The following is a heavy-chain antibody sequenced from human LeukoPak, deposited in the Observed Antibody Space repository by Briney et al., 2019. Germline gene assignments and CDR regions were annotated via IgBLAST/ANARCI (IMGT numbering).Heavy chain of an antibody. CDR2: ISYDGSNK. D-gene: IGHD5-18*01. CDR1: GFTFSSYG. V-gene: IGHV3-30*03. J-gene: IGHJ4*02. CDR3: ARDAGRGYSYGHEHNY. Sequence: GGSLRLSCAASGFTFSSYGMHWVRQAPGKGLEWVAVISYDGSNKYYADSVKGRFTISRDNAKNSLYLQMNSLRAEDTAVYYCARDAGRGYSYGHEHNYWGQGTLVTVSS.